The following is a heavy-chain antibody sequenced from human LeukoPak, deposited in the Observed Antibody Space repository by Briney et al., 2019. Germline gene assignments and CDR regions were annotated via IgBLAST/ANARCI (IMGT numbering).Heavy chain of an antibody. Sequence: SYDGSNKSYADSVKGRFTISRDNSKNTLYLQMNSLRAEDTAVYYCAKDLGYFDYWGQGTLVTVSS. V-gene: IGHV3-30*01. J-gene: IGHJ4*02. CDR2: SYDGSNK. CDR3: AKDLGYFDY.